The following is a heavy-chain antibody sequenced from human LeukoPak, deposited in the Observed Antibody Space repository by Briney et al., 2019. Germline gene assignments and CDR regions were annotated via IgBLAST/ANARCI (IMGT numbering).Heavy chain of an antibody. Sequence: SVKVSCKASGGTFSSYAISWVRQAPRQGLEWMGGIIPIFGTANYAQKFQGRVTITADESTSTAYMELSSLRSEDTAVYYCARDRGIAVAGIGFDPWGQGTLVTVSS. CDR2: IIPIFGTA. D-gene: IGHD6-19*01. V-gene: IGHV1-69*13. CDR3: ARDRGIAVAGIGFDP. J-gene: IGHJ5*02. CDR1: GGTFSSYA.